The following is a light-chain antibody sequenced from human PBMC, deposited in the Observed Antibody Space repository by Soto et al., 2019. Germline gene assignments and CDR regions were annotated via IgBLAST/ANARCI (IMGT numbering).Light chain of an antibody. V-gene: IGKV1-5*03. J-gene: IGKJ4*01. Sequence: DIQMTQSPSTLSASVGDRVTITCRTSQSISSWLAWYQQKPGKAPKLLIYKASSLESGVPSRFSGSGSGTEFALTISSLQPDDFATYYCQQYTSYPLTFGGGTKVEIK. CDR1: QSISSW. CDR3: QQYTSYPLT. CDR2: KAS.